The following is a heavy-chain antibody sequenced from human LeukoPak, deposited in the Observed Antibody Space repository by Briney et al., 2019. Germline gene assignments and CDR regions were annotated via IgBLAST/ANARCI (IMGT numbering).Heavy chain of an antibody. J-gene: IGHJ5*02. D-gene: IGHD6-6*01. CDR2: IKQDGSEK. CDR1: GFTLGSYW. CDR3: AGYSRSSGWFDP. V-gene: IGHV3-7*01. Sequence: GGSLRLSCAASGFTLGSYWMSWVRQAPGKGLEWVANIKQDGSEKDYVDSVKGRFTISRDNAKNSLYLQMNSLRAEDTAVYYCAGYSRSSGWFDPWGQGTLVTVSS.